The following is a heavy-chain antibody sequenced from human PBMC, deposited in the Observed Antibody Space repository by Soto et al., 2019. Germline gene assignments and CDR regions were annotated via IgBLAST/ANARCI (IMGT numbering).Heavy chain of an antibody. CDR2: ISAYNGNT. Sequence: ASVKVSCKASGYTFTSYGISWVRQAPGQGLEWMGWISAYNGNTNYAQKLQGRVTMTTDTSTSTAYMELSMLRSDDTAVYYCARDHSYEDSYWWLDPWGQGTLVTVSS. D-gene: IGHD2-15*01. J-gene: IGHJ5*02. CDR1: GYTFTSYG. CDR3: ARDHSYEDSYWWLDP. V-gene: IGHV1-18*01.